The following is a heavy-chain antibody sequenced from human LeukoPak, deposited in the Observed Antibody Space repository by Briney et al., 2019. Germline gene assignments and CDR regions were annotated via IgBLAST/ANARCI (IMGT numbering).Heavy chain of an antibody. D-gene: IGHD6-13*01. CDR1: GYNFTSYW. J-gene: IGHJ4*02. V-gene: IGHV5-51*01. CDR3: ARQHSSSWYYFDY. Sequence: GASLQISCQGSGYNFTSYWIGWVRQLPGKGLEWMGIIYPGDSDTRYSPSFQGQVTISADKSISPAYLQWSSLKASDTAMYYCARQHSSSWYYFDYWGQGTLVTVSS. CDR2: IYPGDSDT.